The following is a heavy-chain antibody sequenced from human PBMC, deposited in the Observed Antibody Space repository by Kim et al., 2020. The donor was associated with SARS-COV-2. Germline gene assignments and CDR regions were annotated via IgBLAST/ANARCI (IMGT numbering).Heavy chain of an antibody. CDR3: ARGFYDFWSGSRGWFDP. D-gene: IGHD3-3*01. Sequence: SETLSLTCAVYGGSFSGYYWSWIRQPPGKGLEWIGEINHSGSTNYNPSLKSRVTISVDTSKNQFSLKLSSVTAADTAVYYCARGFYDFWSGSRGWFDPWGQGTLVTVSS. CDR1: GGSFSGYY. V-gene: IGHV4-34*01. CDR2: INHSGST. J-gene: IGHJ5*02.